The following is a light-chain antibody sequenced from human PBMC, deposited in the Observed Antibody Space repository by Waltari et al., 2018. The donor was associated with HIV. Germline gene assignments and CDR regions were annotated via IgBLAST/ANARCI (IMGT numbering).Light chain of an antibody. CDR3: QAWDSSTLV. CDR2: QDT. V-gene: IGLV3-1*01. J-gene: IGLJ2*01. CDR1: NLGDRS. Sequence: SYELTQPHSVSVSPGQTATISCSGDNLGDRSDCWYQQKPVQSPMLLIYQDTKRPSGIPERFSGSNSGNTATLTISGTQAMDEADYYCQAWDSSTLVFGGGTKLTVL.